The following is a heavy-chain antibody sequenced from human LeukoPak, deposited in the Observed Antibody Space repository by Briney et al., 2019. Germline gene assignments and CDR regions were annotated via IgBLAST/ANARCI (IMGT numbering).Heavy chain of an antibody. CDR1: GFSSSDYW. CDR3: ARTPYSSSWYLFDY. J-gene: IGHJ4*02. Sequence: GSLRLSCAASGFSSSDYWMHWVRHAPGKGLVWVSRMNSDGATTNYADSVKGRFTISRDNAKNTLYLQMNSLRAEDTAVYYCARTPYSSSWYLFDYWGQGTLVTVSS. V-gene: IGHV3-74*01. CDR2: MNSDGATT. D-gene: IGHD6-13*01.